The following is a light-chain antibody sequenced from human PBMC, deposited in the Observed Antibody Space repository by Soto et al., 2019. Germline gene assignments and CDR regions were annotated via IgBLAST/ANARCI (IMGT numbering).Light chain of an antibody. V-gene: IGKV1-33*01. CDR1: QDITKY. J-gene: IGKJ5*01. CDR3: HQSKNLPLT. CDR2: HAS. Sequence: DIQMTQSPSYLSASVGDRVTITCPASQDITKYLNWYQQKPGTAPKLLIYHASNLETGVPSRFSGSGSGTDFTLTISSLQPEDIATYVCHQSKNLPLTFGQGTRREIE.